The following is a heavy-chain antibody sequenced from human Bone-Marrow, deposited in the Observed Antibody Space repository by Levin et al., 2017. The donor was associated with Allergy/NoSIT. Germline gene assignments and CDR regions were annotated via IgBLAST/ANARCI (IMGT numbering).Heavy chain of an antibody. D-gene: IGHD6-13*01. Sequence: GGSLRLSCAASGFTFSTYAMNWVRQAPGKGLEWVSAVSGRDGGTYYADSLKGRFTISRDNSKNTLYLQMNSLRAEDTAVYYCAKGSGGAAGTRPLGHWGQGTLVTVSS. V-gene: IGHV3-23*01. CDR2: VSGRDGGT. CDR3: AKGSGGAAGTRPLGH. J-gene: IGHJ5*02. CDR1: GFTFSTYA.